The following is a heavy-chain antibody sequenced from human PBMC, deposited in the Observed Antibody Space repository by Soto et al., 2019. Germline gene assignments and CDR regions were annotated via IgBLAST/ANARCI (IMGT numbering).Heavy chain of an antibody. CDR3: ARELEPNTGNDY. CDR2: ISSSGSTI. J-gene: IGHJ4*02. Sequence: GGSLSLSCAASGFTFSDYYMSWIRQAPGKGLEWVSYISSSGSTIYYADSVKGRLTISRDNAKNSLYLQMNSLRAEDTAVYYCARELEPNTGNDYWGQGTLVTVSS. CDR1: GFTFSDYY. V-gene: IGHV3-11*01. D-gene: IGHD1-1*01.